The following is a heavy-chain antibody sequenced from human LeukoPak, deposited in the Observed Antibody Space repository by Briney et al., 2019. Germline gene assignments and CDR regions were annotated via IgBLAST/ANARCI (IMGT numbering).Heavy chain of an antibody. CDR1: GFTFSSYA. D-gene: IGHD3-9*01. V-gene: IGHV3-23*01. CDR3: AKGVRFLDWWILDY. J-gene: IGHJ4*02. Sequence: GGSLRLSCAASGFTFSSYAMSWVRQAPGKGLEWVSAISGSDSTFYADSVKGRFTISRDNSKNTLYLQMNSLRAEDTAIYYCAKGVRFLDWWILDYWGQGSLVTVSS. CDR2: ISGSDST.